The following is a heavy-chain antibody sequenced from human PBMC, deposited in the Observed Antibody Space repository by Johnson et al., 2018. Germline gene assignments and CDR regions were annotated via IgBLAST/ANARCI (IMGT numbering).Heavy chain of an antibody. J-gene: IGHJ1*01. CDR1: GFTFSDFY. Sequence: QVQLVESGGDLVKPGGSLRLSCAASGFTFSDFYMSWIRQAPGKGLEWVSYISSSGSTIYYADSVKGRFTISRDNAENSLYLQMNSLRAEDTAVYYCAKDILYYYDSSGSPQHWGQGTLVTVSS. V-gene: IGHV3-11*01. CDR3: AKDILYYYDSSGSPQH. CDR2: ISSSGSTI. D-gene: IGHD3-22*01.